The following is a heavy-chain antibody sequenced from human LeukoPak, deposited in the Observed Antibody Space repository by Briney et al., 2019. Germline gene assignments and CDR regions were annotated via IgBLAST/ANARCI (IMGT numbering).Heavy chain of an antibody. J-gene: IGHJ6*03. CDR2: IYTSGST. Sequence: SETLSLNCTVSGGSISSYYWSWIRQPAGKGLEWIGRIYTSGSTNYNPSLKSRVTMSVDTSKNQFSLKLSSVTAADTAVYYCARDGFFRIVGLITYYYYYMDVWGKGTTVTVSS. V-gene: IGHV4-4*07. CDR1: GGSISSYY. CDR3: ARDGFFRIVGLITYYYYYMDV. D-gene: IGHD1-26*01.